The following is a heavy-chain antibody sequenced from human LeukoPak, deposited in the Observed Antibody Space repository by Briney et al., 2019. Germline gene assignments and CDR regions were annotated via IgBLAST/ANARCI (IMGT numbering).Heavy chain of an antibody. CDR2: IYTSGST. J-gene: IGHJ4*02. Sequence: SQTLSLTCTVSGDSISSGSYYWSWIRQPAGKGLEWIGRIYTSGSTNYNPSLKSRVTISVDTSKNQFSLRLSSVTAADTAVYYCARFNGDSSGYYFGTIDYWGQGTLVTVSS. CDR3: ARFNGDSSGYYFGTIDY. CDR1: GDSISSGSYY. D-gene: IGHD3-22*01. V-gene: IGHV4-61*02.